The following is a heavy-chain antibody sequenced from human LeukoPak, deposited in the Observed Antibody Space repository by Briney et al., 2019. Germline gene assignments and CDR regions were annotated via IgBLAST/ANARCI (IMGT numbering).Heavy chain of an antibody. CDR2: ISSSGSHI. V-gene: IGHV3-21*04. D-gene: IGHD6-13*01. CDR3: ARWLRGIADEDGVDV. CDR1: GFTFSSYN. Sequence: GGSLRLSCAASGFTFSSYNMNWVRQAPGKGLEWVSSISSSGSHIYYADSVKGRFTISRDNSKNTLYLQMNSLRAEDTAVYYCARWLRGIADEDGVDVWGQGTTVTVSS. J-gene: IGHJ6*02.